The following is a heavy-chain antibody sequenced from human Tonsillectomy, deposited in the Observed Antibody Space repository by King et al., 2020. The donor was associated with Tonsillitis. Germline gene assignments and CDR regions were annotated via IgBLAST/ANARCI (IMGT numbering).Heavy chain of an antibody. J-gene: IGHJ6*02. CDR1: GFTFSSYS. CDR3: ARSTFGMDV. CDR2: ISSSSSTI. V-gene: IGHV3-48*01. D-gene: IGHD2/OR15-2a*01. Sequence: VQLVESGGGLVQPGGSLRLSCAASGFTFSSYSMNWVRQAPGKGLEWVSYISSSSSTIYYADSVKGRFTISRDNAKNSLYLQMNSLGAEDTAVYYCARSTFGMDVWGQGTTVTVSS.